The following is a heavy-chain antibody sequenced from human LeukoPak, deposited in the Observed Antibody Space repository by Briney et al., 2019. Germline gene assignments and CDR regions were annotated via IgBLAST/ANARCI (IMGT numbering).Heavy chain of an antibody. Sequence: ASVKVSCKGSGYIFPDYYIYWVRQAPGQGLEWMGRINPNSGGTNYAQKFQGRVTITRDTSASTAYMDLSSLRSEDTAVYYCARNTETAIPLPYYFDYWGQGTLVTVSS. J-gene: IGHJ4*02. D-gene: IGHD2-21*02. CDR3: ARNTETAIPLPYYFDY. V-gene: IGHV1-2*06. CDR2: INPNSGGT. CDR1: GYIFPDYY.